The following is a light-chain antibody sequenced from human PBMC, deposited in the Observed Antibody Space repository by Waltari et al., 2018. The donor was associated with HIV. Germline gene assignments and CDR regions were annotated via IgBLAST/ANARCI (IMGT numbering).Light chain of an antibody. CDR2: WAS. J-gene: IGKJ1*01. CDR1: RSVLYVSNNKNY. CDR3: HQYYTTSWT. Sequence: IIMTQSPSSLAVSLFGTATITCKSSRSVLYVSNNKNYITWYQQKSGQPPKVLIYWASGRESGVHDRFSGSWSGTDFTLTISNLQAEDVAIYYCHQYYTTSWTFGRGTRVEIK. V-gene: IGKV4-1*01.